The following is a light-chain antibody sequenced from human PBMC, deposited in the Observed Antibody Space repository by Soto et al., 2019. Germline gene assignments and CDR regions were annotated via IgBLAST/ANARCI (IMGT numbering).Light chain of an antibody. CDR3: CSYPGSHTWV. Sequence: QSALTQPASVSGSPGQSITISCTGTSSDVGKYNYVSWYQQHPGKAPKVMIYDVSKRPSGVPDRFSGSKSGNTASLTISGLQDEDEADYYCCSYPGSHTWVFGGGTKVTVL. CDR1: SSDVGKYNY. CDR2: DVS. J-gene: IGLJ3*02. V-gene: IGLV2-11*01.